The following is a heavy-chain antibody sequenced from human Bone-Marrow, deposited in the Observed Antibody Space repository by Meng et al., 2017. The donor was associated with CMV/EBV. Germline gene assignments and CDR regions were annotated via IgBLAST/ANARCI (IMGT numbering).Heavy chain of an antibody. J-gene: IGHJ4*02. V-gene: IGHV3-21*01. CDR1: GFTFDTYS. Sequence: GESLKISCAASGFTFDTYSMNWVRQAPGKGREWVSSISATGSYIHYADSLKGRFTISRDNAKNSLSLQLNSLRAEDTAVYYCAREYSYGPFDYWGQGMLVTVSS. D-gene: IGHD5-18*01. CDR2: ISATGSYI. CDR3: AREYSYGPFDY.